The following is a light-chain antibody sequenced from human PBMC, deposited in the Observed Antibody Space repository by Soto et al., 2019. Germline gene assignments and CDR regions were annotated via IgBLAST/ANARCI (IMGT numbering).Light chain of an antibody. CDR1: QGINRF. V-gene: IGKV1-9*01. Sequence: DIQLPKYTSFLSASVGDRVTITCLASQGINRFLAWYQQKPGKAPKLLIYAASTLQSGVPSRFSGSGSGTEFTLTISSLQPEDFATYYCQQLKSNLIPFGQGTRLEI. J-gene: IGKJ5*01. CDR2: AAS. CDR3: QQLKSNLIP.